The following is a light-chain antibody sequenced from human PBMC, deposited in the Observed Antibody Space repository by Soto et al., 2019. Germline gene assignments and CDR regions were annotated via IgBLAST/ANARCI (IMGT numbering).Light chain of an antibody. CDR3: SSYTSSSFWV. J-gene: IGLJ3*02. Sequence: QSALTQPASVSGSPGQSITISCTGTSSDVGGYNYVSWYQQHPGKAPKLMIYDVSNRPSGVSNRFSGSKSGNTASLTISGLQAVDEADYYCSSYTSSSFWVFGGGTKLTVL. V-gene: IGLV2-14*01. CDR2: DVS. CDR1: SSDVGGYNY.